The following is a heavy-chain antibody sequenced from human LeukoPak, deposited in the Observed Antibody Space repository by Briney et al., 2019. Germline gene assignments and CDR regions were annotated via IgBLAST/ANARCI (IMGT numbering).Heavy chain of an antibody. Sequence: GGSLRLSCAASGFTFSSYGMSWVRQAPGKGLEWVSAISGSGGSTYYADSVRGRFTISRDNSKNTLYLQMNSLRAEDTAVYYCAKGALIAAAGTEYYYYYMDVWGKGTTVTISS. J-gene: IGHJ6*03. V-gene: IGHV3-23*01. CDR3: AKGALIAAAGTEYYYYYMDV. CDR2: ISGSGGST. CDR1: GFTFSSYG. D-gene: IGHD6-13*01.